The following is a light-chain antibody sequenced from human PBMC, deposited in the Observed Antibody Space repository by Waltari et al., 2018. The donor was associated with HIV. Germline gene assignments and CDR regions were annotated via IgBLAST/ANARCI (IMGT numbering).Light chain of an antibody. CDR2: KDS. Sequence: SYELTQPPSLSVSPGQTARITCSGDALSMQYGYWYQQKPGQAPVLVIYKDSERSSGIPERFSGSRSGTTVTWTISGSQAEDEAAYFCQSTDRSGSYIIFGGGTKLTVL. V-gene: IGLV3-25*03. CDR3: QSTDRSGSYII. J-gene: IGLJ2*01. CDR1: ALSMQY.